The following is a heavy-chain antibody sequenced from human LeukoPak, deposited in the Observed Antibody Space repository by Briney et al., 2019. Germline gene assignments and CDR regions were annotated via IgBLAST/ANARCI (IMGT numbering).Heavy chain of an antibody. V-gene: IGHV3-23*01. CDR2: ISDSGGST. D-gene: IGHD6-19*01. CDR3: AKDLSRAVAADWFDP. Sequence: GGSLRLSCAASGFTFSNYDMSWVRQAPGKGVEWVSSISDSGGSTYYADSVKGRFTISRDNSKNTLYLQMTNLRAADTAVYYCAKDLSRAVAADWFDPWDKGSLVTVSS. CDR1: GFTFSNYD. J-gene: IGHJ5*02.